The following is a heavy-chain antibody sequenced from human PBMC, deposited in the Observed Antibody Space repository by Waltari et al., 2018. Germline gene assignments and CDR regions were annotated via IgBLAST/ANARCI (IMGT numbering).Heavy chain of an antibody. J-gene: IGHJ5*02. CDR1: GGTFSSYA. CDR3: ARVNQLLEGDWFDP. V-gene: IGHV1-69*01. D-gene: IGHD2-2*01. Sequence: QVQLVQSGAEVKKPGSSVKVYCKASGGTFSSYAISLVRPAPGQGLEGMGGIIPIFGTANYAQKFQGRVTITADESTSTAYMELSSLRSEDTAVYYCARVNQLLEGDWFDPWGQGTLVTVSS. CDR2: IIPIFGTA.